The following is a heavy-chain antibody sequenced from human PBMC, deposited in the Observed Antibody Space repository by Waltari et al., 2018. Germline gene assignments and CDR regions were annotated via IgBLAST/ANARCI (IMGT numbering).Heavy chain of an antibody. V-gene: IGHV1-8*01. Sequence: QVRLVQSGAEVKEPGASVKVACKASGYSFTRRDINWVRQAAGQELEWMVWKNRNQGNRDYAQKFQGRFTMTTNTPISTAYMELTSMTSGDTAIYFCARGGSYSNWFDSWGQGTLVTVSS. J-gene: IGHJ5*01. D-gene: IGHD1-26*01. CDR1: GYSFTRRD. CDR2: KNRNQGNR. CDR3: ARGGSYSNWFDS.